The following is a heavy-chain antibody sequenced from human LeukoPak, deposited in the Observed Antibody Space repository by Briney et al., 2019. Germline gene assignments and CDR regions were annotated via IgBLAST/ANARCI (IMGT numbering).Heavy chain of an antibody. V-gene: IGHV1-69*05. J-gene: IGHJ4*02. Sequence: AASVKVSCKASGGTFSSYAISWVRQAPGQGLEWMGGIIPIFGTANYAQKFQGRVTMTRDTSTSTVYMELSSLRSEDTAVYYCARAYYHDSGDYYFPLDYWGQGTLVTVSS. CDR1: GGTFSSYA. CDR2: IIPIFGTA. CDR3: ARAYYHDSGDYYFPLDY. D-gene: IGHD3-22*01.